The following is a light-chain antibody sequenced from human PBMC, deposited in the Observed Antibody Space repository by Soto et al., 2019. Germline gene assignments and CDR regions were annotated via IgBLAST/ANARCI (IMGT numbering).Light chain of an antibody. CDR1: QSVLYSSNNKNY. CDR2: WAS. CDR3: QKYYSTLWWT. Sequence: DIVMTQSPDSLAVSLGERATINCKSSQSVLYSSNNKNYIAWYQQKPGQPPKLLIYWASTRESGVPDRFSGSGSGTDFTLTISSLQAEDVAVYYCQKYYSTLWWTFGQGTKVEIK. J-gene: IGKJ1*01. V-gene: IGKV4-1*01.